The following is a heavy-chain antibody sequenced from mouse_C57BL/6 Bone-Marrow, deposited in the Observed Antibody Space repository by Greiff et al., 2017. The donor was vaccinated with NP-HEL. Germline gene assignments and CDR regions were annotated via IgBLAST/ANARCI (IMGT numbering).Heavy chain of an antibody. Sequence: VQLQQSGPELVKPGASVKIPCKASGYTFTDYNMDWVKQSHGKSLEWIGDINPNNGGTTYNQKFKGKATLTVDKSSSTADMELRSLTSEDTAVYYCARGLIYYYGSSPYYYAMDYWGQGTSVTVSS. V-gene: IGHV1-18*01. D-gene: IGHD1-1*01. J-gene: IGHJ4*01. CDR3: ARGLIYYYGSSPYYYAMDY. CDR1: GYTFTDYN. CDR2: INPNNGGT.